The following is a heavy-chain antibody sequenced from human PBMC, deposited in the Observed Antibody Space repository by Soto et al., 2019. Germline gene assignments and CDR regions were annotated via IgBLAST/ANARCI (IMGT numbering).Heavy chain of an antibody. CDR1: GFTFTRYS. J-gene: IGHJ4*02. Sequence: VRLSCAASGFTFTRYSMNWVRQAPGKGLEWVSSISSATNYIYYGDSMKGRFTISRDNAKNSLYLEMNSLRAEDTAVYYCARESEDLTSNFDYWGQGTLVTVSS. CDR2: ISSATNYI. V-gene: IGHV3-21*06. CDR3: ARESEDLTSNFDY.